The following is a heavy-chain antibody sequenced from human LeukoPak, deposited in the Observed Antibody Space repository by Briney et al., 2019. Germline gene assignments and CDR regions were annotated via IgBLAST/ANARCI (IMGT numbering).Heavy chain of an antibody. J-gene: IGHJ4*02. V-gene: IGHV3-30*02. CDR3: AKDLRGGGRFFDY. CDR1: GFTFSTYG. Sequence: GGSLRLSCAASGFTFSTYGMYWVRQAPGKGLEWVAFIRYDGSDKFYADSVKGRFTLSRDNSKNTLYLQMNSLRAEDTAVYYCAKDLRGGGRFFDYWGQGTLVTVSS. D-gene: IGHD3-16*01. CDR2: IRYDGSDK.